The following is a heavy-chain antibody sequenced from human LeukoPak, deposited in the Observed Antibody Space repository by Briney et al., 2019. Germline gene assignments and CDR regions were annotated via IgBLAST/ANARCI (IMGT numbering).Heavy chain of an antibody. D-gene: IGHD2-2*01. J-gene: IGHJ5*02. CDR1: GFTFSSYS. CDR3: AKSLPAATSNWFDP. Sequence: GGSLRLSCAASGFTFSSYSMNWVRQAPGKGLEWVAVISYDGSNKYYADSVKGRFTISRDNSKNTLYLQMNSLRAEDTAVYYCAKSLPAATSNWFDPWGQGTLVTVSS. V-gene: IGHV3-30*18. CDR2: ISYDGSNK.